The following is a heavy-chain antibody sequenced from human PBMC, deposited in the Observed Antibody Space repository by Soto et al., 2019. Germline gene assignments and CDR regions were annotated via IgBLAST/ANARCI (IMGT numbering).Heavy chain of an antibody. CDR2: ITTDKGKT. CDR3: ATRSPAFDY. J-gene: IGHJ4*02. V-gene: IGHV1-18*01. CDR1: GYTFTSYG. Sequence: QVQLVQSGPEVKKPGASVKVSCKTSGYTFTSYGITWVRQAPGQGLEWMGWITTDKGKTTYAQKFQGRVTMTTDTSPGKAYMELRSLRSDDTAVYYCATRSPAFDYWGQGTLVTVSS.